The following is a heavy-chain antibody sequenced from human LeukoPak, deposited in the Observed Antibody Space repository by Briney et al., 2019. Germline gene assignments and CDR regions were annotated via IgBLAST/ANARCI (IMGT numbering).Heavy chain of an antibody. V-gene: IGHV3-23*01. CDR3: AKDANPARLRYSSSWYGDAFDI. CDR1: GFTFSSYA. D-gene: IGHD6-13*01. J-gene: IGHJ3*02. CDR2: ISGSGGSA. Sequence: GGSLRLSCAASGFTFSSYAMSWVRQAPGKGLEWVSAISGSGGSAYYADSVKGRFTISRDNSKNTLYLQMNSLRAEDTAVYYCAKDANPARLRYSSSWYGDAFDIWGQGTMVTVSS.